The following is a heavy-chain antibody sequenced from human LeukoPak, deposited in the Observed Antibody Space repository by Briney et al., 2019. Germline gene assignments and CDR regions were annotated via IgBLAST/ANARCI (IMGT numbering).Heavy chain of an antibody. CDR2: IYSDGNT. CDR1: GFTVSSNY. V-gene: IGHV3-53*01. CDR3: ARSTMLRGVPDY. D-gene: IGHD3-10*01. J-gene: IGHJ4*02. Sequence: GSLRLSCAASGFTVSSNYMNWVRRAPGKGLEWVSLIYSDGNTYYADSVKGRFTVSRDNSKNTLYLQMNSLRAEDTAVYYCARSTMLRGVPDYWGQGTLVTVSS.